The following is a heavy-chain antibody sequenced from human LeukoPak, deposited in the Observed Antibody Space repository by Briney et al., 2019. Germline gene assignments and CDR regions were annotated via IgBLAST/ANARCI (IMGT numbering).Heavy chain of an antibody. Sequence: PGGSLRLSCAASGFTFSSYSMNWVRQAPGKGLEWVSYISSSSSYTNYADSVKGRFTISRDNAKNSLYLQMNSLRAEDTAVYYCARGRRDGYNNLHDYWGQGTLVTVSS. CDR3: ARGRRDGYNNLHDY. CDR2: ISSSSSYT. V-gene: IGHV3-21*05. J-gene: IGHJ4*02. D-gene: IGHD5-24*01. CDR1: GFTFSSYS.